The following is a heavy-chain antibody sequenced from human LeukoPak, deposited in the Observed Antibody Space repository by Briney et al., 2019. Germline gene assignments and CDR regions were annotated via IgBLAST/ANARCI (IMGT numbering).Heavy chain of an antibody. CDR3: ARANAFDI. CDR1: GGSISSGGYY. CDR2: IYHSGST. Sequence: SETLSLTCTVPGGSISSGGYYWSWIRQPPGKGLEWIGYIYHSGSTYYNPSLKSRVTISVDRSKNQFSLKLSSVTAADTAVYYCARANAFDIWGQGTMVTVSS. V-gene: IGHV4-30-2*01. J-gene: IGHJ3*02.